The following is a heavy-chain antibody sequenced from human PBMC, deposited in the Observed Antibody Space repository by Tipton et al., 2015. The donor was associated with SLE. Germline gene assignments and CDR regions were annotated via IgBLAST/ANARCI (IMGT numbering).Heavy chain of an antibody. CDR2: MNSHTGNT. J-gene: IGHJ4*02. Sequence: QLVQSGAEVKKPGASVKVSCKASGYTFTSYDINWVRQATGQGPEWMGWMNSHTGNTGYAPRFQGRVTMTRNTSINTAYMELRSLRSEDTAVYYCVRRSGIYYFDYWGQGTLLTVSS. CDR3: VRRSGIYYFDY. V-gene: IGHV1-8*01. CDR1: GYTFTSYD.